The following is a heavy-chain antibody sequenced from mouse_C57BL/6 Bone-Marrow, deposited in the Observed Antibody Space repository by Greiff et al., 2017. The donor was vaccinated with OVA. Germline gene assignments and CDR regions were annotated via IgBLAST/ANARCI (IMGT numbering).Heavy chain of an antibody. Sequence: VKLQESGAELVKPGASVKMSCKASGYTFTTYPIEWMKQNHGKSLEWIGNFHPYNDDTKYNEKFKGKATLTVEKSSSTVYLELSRLTSDDSAVYYCARSGGDYYGSSHWYFDVWGTGTTVTVSS. V-gene: IGHV1-47*01. CDR3: ARSGGDYYGSSHWYFDV. CDR1: GYTFTTYP. D-gene: IGHD1-1*01. J-gene: IGHJ1*03. CDR2: FHPYNDDT.